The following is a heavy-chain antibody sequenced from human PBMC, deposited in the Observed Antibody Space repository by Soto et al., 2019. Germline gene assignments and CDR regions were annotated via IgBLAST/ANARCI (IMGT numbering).Heavy chain of an antibody. V-gene: IGHV3-66*04. D-gene: IGHD1-26*01. CDR1: GFAVTSSY. CDR3: ARHVGSYWYFDL. CDR2: IYGGRDT. J-gene: IGHJ2*01. Sequence: EEPLVESGGELVQPGGSLRLSCTASGFAVTSSYMGWVRRAPGKGLEWVSSIYGGRDTYYADSVRGRFTSTTDNSMDTLYLQMNSLRVDDTAMYYCARHVGSYWYFDLWGRGTLVTVSS.